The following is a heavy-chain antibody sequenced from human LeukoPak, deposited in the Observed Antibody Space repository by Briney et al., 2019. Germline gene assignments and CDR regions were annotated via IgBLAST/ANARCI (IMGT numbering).Heavy chain of an antibody. CDR3: ARDGSGSDAFDI. Sequence: GGSLRLSCAASGFTVSSNYMSWVRQPPGKGLEWVSVIYTVGNTDYADSVKGRFTISRDNSKNTLYLQMNSLRAADTAVYYCARDGSGSDAFDIWGQGTMVTVSS. V-gene: IGHV3-66*01. CDR2: IYTVGNT. J-gene: IGHJ3*02. D-gene: IGHD6-19*01. CDR1: GFTVSSNY.